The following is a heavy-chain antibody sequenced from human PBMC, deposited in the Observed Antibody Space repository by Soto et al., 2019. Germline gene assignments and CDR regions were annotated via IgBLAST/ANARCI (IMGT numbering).Heavy chain of an antibody. CDR3: ATDDYGDSEDYYGMDV. J-gene: IGHJ6*02. V-gene: IGHV3-33*01. D-gene: IGHD4-17*01. CDR2: IWYDGNTK. CDR1: GFTFSTYG. Sequence: QVQLVESGGGVVQPGRSLRLSCAASGFTFSTYGMHWVRQAPGKGLEWVALIWYDGNTKYYADSVKGRFTISRDNSKNTLDLQMNSLRAEDTAVYYCATDDYGDSEDYYGMDVWGQGTTVTVSS.